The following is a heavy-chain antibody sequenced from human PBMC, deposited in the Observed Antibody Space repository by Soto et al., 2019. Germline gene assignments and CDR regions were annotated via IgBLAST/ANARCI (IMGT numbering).Heavy chain of an antibody. Sequence: QLQLQESGPGLVKPSETLSLTCTVSGGSISSSRYYWGWIRQPPGKGLEWIGSIYYSGSTYYNPSLKSRVTISVDTSKNQFSLKLSSVTAADTAVYYCARPSAGDEWLFAFDYWGQGTLVTVSS. CDR3: ARPSAGDEWLFAFDY. V-gene: IGHV4-39*01. J-gene: IGHJ4*02. D-gene: IGHD3-3*01. CDR2: IYYSGST. CDR1: GGSISSSRYY.